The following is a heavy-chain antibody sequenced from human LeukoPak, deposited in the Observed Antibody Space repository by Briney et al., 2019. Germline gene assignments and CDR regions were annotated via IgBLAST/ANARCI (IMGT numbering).Heavy chain of an antibody. CDR1: GFTFSNSP. CDR3: AKDQVTTVTTDYYYGMDV. V-gene: IGHV3-30*04. CDR2: ISYDGSNK. D-gene: IGHD4-17*01. Sequence: PGGSLRLSCAASGFTFSNSPMHWVRQAPGKGLEWVAVISYDGSNKYYADSVKGRFTISRDNSKNTLYLQMNSLRAEDTAVYYCAKDQVTTVTTDYYYGMDVWGQGTTVTVSS. J-gene: IGHJ6*02.